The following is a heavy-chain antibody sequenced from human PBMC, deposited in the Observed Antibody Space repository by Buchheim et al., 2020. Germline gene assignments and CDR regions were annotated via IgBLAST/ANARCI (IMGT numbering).Heavy chain of an antibody. CDR2: VSGSGGNT. CDR3: AKGKPFDY. Sequence: EVQLLESGGGLVQPGGSLRLSCAASGFTFDTYAMTWVRQAPGKGLEWVSTVSGSGGNTYYADSVKGRFTISRDNSRNKLFLQMSSLRAEDTAVYYCAKGKPFDYWGQGIL. V-gene: IGHV3-23*01. CDR1: GFTFDTYA. J-gene: IGHJ4*02.